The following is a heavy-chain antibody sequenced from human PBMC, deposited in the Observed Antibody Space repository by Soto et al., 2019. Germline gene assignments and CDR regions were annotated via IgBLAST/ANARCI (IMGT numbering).Heavy chain of an antibody. CDR1: GFTFSSYA. J-gene: IGHJ4*02. Sequence: PGGSLRLSCAASGFTFSSYAMSWVRQAPGKGLEWVSAISGSGGSTYYADSVKGRFTISRDNSKNTLYLQMNSLRAEDTAVYYCAKDYDFWSGYPLSYWGQGTLVTVSS. CDR2: ISGSGGST. V-gene: IGHV3-23*01. CDR3: AKDYDFWSGYPLSY. D-gene: IGHD3-3*01.